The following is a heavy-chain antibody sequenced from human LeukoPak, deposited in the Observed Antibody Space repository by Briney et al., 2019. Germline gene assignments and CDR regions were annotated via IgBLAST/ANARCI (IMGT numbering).Heavy chain of an antibody. D-gene: IGHD3-22*01. V-gene: IGHV4-34*01. Sequence: PSETLSLTCAVYGGSFSGYYWSWIRQPPGKGREWIGEINHSGSTNYNPSLKSRVTISVDTSKNQFSLKLSSVTAADTAVYYRARDLYYYDSSGGQGYWGQGTLVTVSS. CDR1: GGSFSGYY. J-gene: IGHJ4*02. CDR3: ARDLYYYDSSGGQGY. CDR2: INHSGST.